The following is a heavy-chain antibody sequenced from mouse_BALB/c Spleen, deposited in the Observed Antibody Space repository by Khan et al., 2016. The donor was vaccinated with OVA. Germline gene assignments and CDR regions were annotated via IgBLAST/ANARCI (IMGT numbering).Heavy chain of an antibody. V-gene: IGHV3-8*02. D-gene: IGHD1-1*01. Sequence: EVQLQESGPSLVKPSQTLSLTCSVTGDSITSGFWNWIRKFPGNKFEYMGYVTYSGNTYYNPSLKSRISITRDTSKRQYYLQLNSVTTDDTATYFCARSYGSWAMDYWGQGTSVTVSS. J-gene: IGHJ4*01. CDR1: GDSITSGF. CDR3: ARSYGSWAMDY. CDR2: VTYSGNT.